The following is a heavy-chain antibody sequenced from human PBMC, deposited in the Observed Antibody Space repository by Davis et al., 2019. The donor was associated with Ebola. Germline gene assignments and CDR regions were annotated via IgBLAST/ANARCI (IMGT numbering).Heavy chain of an antibody. CDR1: GGSISSYY. J-gene: IGHJ6*02. V-gene: IGHV4-59*08. CDR3: ARHKGRVRYYGMDV. CDR2: IYYSGGT. Sequence: MPSETLSLTCTVSGGSISSYYWNWIRQPPGKGLEWIGYIYYSGGTNYNPSLKSRVTISVDTSKNQFSLKLSSVTAADTAVYYCARHKGRVRYYGMDVWGQGTTVTVSS.